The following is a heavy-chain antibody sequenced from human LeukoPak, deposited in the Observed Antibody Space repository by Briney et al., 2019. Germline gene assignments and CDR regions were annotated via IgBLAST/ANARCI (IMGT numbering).Heavy chain of an antibody. D-gene: IGHD3-22*01. CDR3: ARAGTPITMIVVESNWFDP. J-gene: IGHJ5*02. V-gene: IGHV4-38-2*01. CDR1: GFTVSDNY. Sequence: PGGSLRLSCAASGFTVSDNYMTWIRQPPGKGLEWIGSIYYSGSTYYNPSLKSRVTISVDTSNNQFSLKLSSVTAADTAVYYCARAGTPITMIVVESNWFDPWGQGTLVTVSS. CDR2: IYYSGST.